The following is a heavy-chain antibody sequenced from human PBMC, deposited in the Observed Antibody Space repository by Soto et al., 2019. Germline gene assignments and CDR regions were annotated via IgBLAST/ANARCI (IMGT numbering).Heavy chain of an antibody. CDR2: ISGSGGDT. CDR3: ARDLYSYGHVGFGY. Sequence: GSIRLCCASSGFSFSNYAMSWIRRAPGKGLEWVSAISGSGGDTYYADSVKGRFTISRDNAKNSLYLQMNSLRAEDTAVYYCARDLYSYGHVGFGYWGQGTLVTVSS. D-gene: IGHD5-18*01. CDR1: GFSFSNYA. J-gene: IGHJ4*02. V-gene: IGHV3-21*01.